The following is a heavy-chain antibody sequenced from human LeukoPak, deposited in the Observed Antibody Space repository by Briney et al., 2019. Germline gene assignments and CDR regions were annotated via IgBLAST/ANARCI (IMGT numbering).Heavy chain of an antibody. CDR2: ISAYNGNT. Sequence: ASVKVSCKASGYTFTSYGISWVRQAPGQGLEWMGWISAYNGNTNYAQKLQGRVTMTTDTSTSTAYMELRSLRSDDTAVYYCARLDYYYDSSGYYYGYWGQGTLVIVSS. D-gene: IGHD3-22*01. CDR1: GYTFTSYG. CDR3: ARLDYYYDSSGYYYGY. V-gene: IGHV1-18*01. J-gene: IGHJ4*02.